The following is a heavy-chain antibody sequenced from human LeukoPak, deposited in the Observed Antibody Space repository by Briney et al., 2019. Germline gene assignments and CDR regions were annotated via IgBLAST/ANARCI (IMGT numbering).Heavy chain of an antibody. CDR2: INHSGST. CDR1: GGSFSGYY. CDR3: ARSLRVSSSDY. J-gene: IGHJ4*02. D-gene: IGHD6-13*01. V-gene: IGHV4-34*01. Sequence: SDTLSLTYAVYGGSFSGYYWSWIRQPRGKGLEWIGEINHSGSTNYNPSLKSRVTISVDTSKNQFSLKLSSVTAADTAVYYCARSLRVSSSDYWGQGTLVTVSS.